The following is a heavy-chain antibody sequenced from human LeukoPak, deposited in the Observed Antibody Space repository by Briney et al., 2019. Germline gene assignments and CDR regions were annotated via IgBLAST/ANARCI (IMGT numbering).Heavy chain of an antibody. D-gene: IGHD3-9*01. V-gene: IGHV3-30*18. Sequence: GGSLRLSCAASGFTFSSYAMHWVRQAPGKGLEWVAVISYDGSNKYYADSVKGRFTISRDNSRNTLHLQMNSLRAEDTAVYSCAKASLRYFDWFSDYWGQGTLVTVSS. CDR2: ISYDGSNK. J-gene: IGHJ4*02. CDR3: AKASLRYFDWFSDY. CDR1: GFTFSSYA.